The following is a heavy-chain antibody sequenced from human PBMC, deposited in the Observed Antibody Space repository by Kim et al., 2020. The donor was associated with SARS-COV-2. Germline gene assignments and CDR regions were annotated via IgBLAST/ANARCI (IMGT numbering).Heavy chain of an antibody. J-gene: IGHJ5*02. Sequence: SETLSRTRTVSGGSLGISGYYCAWIRQPPGKGIEWIASISYSGITYYNPSLKSRVTMSVDTSNNQFSLKLSSVTAADTALYYCVRTLDWSRWFDPWGQGTLVTVSS. CDR2: ISYSGIT. CDR1: GGSLGISGYY. D-gene: IGHD2-21*01. V-gene: IGHV4-39*01. CDR3: VRTLDWSRWFDP.